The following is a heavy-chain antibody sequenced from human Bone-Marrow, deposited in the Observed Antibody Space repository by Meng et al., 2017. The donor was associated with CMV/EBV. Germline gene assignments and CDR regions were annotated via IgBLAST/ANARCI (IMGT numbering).Heavy chain of an antibody. D-gene: IGHD2-2*01. CDR1: GGTFSSYA. Sequence: SVKVSCKASGGTFSSYAISWVRQAPGQGLEWMGGIIPILGIANYAQKFQGRVTITADKSTSTAYMELGSLRSEDTAVYYCAKLIDCSSTSCYFDYWGQGTLVTVSS. V-gene: IGHV1-69*10. CDR3: AKLIDCSSTSCYFDY. CDR2: IIPILGIA. J-gene: IGHJ4*02.